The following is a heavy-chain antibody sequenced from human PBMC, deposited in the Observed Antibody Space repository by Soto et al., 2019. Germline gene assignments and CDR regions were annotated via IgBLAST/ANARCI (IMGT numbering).Heavy chain of an antibody. J-gene: IGHJ3*02. D-gene: IGHD2-15*01. V-gene: IGHV3-48*02. CDR2: ISSSSSTI. CDR3: ARDPIVVVVAATLPDAFDI. CDR1: GFTFSSYS. Sequence: PGVSLRLSCAASGFTFSSYSMNWVRQAPGKGLEWVSYISSSSSTIYYADSVKGRFTISRDNAKNSLYLQMNSLRDEDTAVYYCARDPIVVVVAATLPDAFDIWGQGTMVTVSS.